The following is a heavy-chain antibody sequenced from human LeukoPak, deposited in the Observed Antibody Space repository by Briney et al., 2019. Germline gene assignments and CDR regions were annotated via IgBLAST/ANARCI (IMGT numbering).Heavy chain of an antibody. CDR3: ALEYYDFWSGRFDP. Sequence: PGGSLRLSCAASGFTFSSYSMNWVRQAPGKGLEWVSYISSSSSSTIYYADSVKGRFTISRDNAKNSLYLQMNSLRAEDTAVYYCALEYYDFWSGRFDPWGQGTLVTVSS. CDR2: ISSSSSSTI. J-gene: IGHJ5*02. V-gene: IGHV3-48*01. D-gene: IGHD3-3*01. CDR1: GFTFSSYS.